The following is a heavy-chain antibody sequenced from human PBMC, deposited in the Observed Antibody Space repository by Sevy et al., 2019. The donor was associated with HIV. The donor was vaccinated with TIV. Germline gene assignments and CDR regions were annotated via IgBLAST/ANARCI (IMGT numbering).Heavy chain of an antibody. CDR2: INGKGRST. D-gene: IGHD3-22*01. V-gene: IGHV3-23*01. Sequence: GGSLRLSCAASGFTFSGYAMNWVRQAPGKGLEWVSAINGKGRSTHYADSVEGRFTISRDNSKNTLYLQMNSLRAEDTAVYYCASLGNYYYDSSGYQEYAFDIWGQGTMVTVSS. CDR3: ASLGNYYYDSSGYQEYAFDI. J-gene: IGHJ3*02. CDR1: GFTFSGYA.